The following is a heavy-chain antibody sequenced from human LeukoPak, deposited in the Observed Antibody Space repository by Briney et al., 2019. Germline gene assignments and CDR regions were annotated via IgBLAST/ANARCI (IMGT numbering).Heavy chain of an antibody. V-gene: IGHV1-24*01. D-gene: IGHD1-26*01. CDR3: ATIHYQIVGASIDYYGMDV. CDR1: GYTLTELS. Sequence: ASVKVSCKVSGYTLTELSMHWVRQAPGKGLEWMGGFDPEDGETIYAQKFQGRVTMTEDTSTDTVYMELSSLRSEDTAVYYCATIHYQIVGASIDYYGMDVWGQGTTVTVSS. CDR2: FDPEDGET. J-gene: IGHJ6*02.